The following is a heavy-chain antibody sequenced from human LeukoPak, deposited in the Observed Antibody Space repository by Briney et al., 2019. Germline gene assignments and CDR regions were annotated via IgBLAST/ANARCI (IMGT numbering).Heavy chain of an antibody. CDR2: LYYGVNT. CDR3: ARLRVQQLPSSSYLDV. V-gene: IGHV4-39*01. J-gene: IGHJ6*03. CDR1: GDSVTTTNCY. Sequence: SETLSLTCIVSGDSVTTTNCYWGWLRQAPGKGVGWIGSLYYGVNTYYKPSRKSRVTIAVDTSLNQFSLILTSVTAADTGMYYCARLRVQQLPSSSYLDVWGKGTTVTVSS. D-gene: IGHD6-13*01.